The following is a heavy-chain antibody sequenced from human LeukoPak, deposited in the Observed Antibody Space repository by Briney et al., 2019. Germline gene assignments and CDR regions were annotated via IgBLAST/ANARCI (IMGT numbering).Heavy chain of an antibody. D-gene: IGHD3-9*01. J-gene: IGHJ6*03. CDR1: GGSFTGYY. CDR3: ARGTNRYYDILTGYICCYYYMDV. CDR2: INHNGST. V-gene: IGHV4-34*01. Sequence: SETLSLTCAVYGGSFTGYYWSWIRQPPGQGLEWIGEINHNGSTNYNPSLKSRGTISVDTTKNQFSLKVSSGTAADTAVYYCARGTNRYYDILTGYICCYYYMDVWGKGTTVTVSS.